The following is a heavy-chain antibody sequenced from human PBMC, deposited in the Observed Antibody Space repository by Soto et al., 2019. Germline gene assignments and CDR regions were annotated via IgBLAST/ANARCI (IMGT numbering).Heavy chain of an antibody. Sequence: VQLVESGGGVVQPGRSLRLSCAASGFTFSSYGMHWVRQAPGKGLEWVAVISYDGSNKYYADSVKGRFTISRDNSKNTLYLQMNSLRAEDTAVYYCAGIAVADLFDYWGQGTLVTVSS. CDR1: GFTFSSYG. CDR3: AGIAVADLFDY. D-gene: IGHD6-19*01. V-gene: IGHV3-30*03. J-gene: IGHJ4*02. CDR2: ISYDGSNK.